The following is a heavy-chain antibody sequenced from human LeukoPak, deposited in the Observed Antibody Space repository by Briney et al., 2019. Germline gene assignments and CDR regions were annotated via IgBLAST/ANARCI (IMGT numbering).Heavy chain of an antibody. Sequence: GGSLRLSCAASGFTFSSYSMNWVRQAPGKGLEWVSSISSSSSYIYYADSVKGRFTISRDNAKNSLYLQMNSLRAEDTAVYYCARDPGNWFDPWGQEPWSPSPQ. CDR1: GFTFSSYS. J-gene: IGHJ5*02. CDR3: ARDPGNWFDP. V-gene: IGHV3-21*01. CDR2: ISSSSSYI.